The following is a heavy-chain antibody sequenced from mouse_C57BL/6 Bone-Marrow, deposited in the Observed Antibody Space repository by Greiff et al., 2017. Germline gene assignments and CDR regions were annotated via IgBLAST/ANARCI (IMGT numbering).Heavy chain of an antibody. CDR1: GYTFTSYW. CDR2: IDPSDSYT. CDR3: ARWGPY. V-gene: IGHV1-50*01. J-gene: IGHJ3*01. Sequence: QVQLQQPGAELVKPGASVKLSCKASGYTFTSYWMQWVKQRPGQGLEWIGEIDPSDSYTNYNQKFKGKATLTVDTSSSTAYMQLSSLTSEDSAVYYCARWGPYWGQGTLVTVSA.